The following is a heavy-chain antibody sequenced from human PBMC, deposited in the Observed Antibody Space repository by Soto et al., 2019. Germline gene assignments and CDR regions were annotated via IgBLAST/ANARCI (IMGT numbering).Heavy chain of an antibody. CDR3: AKVRWGGELLVYYFDY. CDR2: ISYDGSNK. J-gene: IGHJ4*02. CDR1: GFTFSSYG. D-gene: IGHD1-26*01. Sequence: QVQLVESGGGVVQPGRSLRLSCAASGFTFSSYGMHWVRQAPGKGLEWVAVISYDGSNKYYADSVKGRFTISRDNSKNTLYLQMNSRRAEDTAVYYCAKVRWGGELLVYYFDYWGQGTLVTVSS. V-gene: IGHV3-30*18.